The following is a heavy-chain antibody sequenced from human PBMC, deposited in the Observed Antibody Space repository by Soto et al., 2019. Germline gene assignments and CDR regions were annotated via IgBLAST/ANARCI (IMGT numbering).Heavy chain of an antibody. CDR2: IYSGGST. CDR1: GFTVSSNY. J-gene: IGHJ4*02. Sequence: EVQLVESGGGLVQPGGSLRLSCAASGFTVSSNYMSWVRQAPGKGLEWVSVIYSGGSTYYAASVKGRFTISRHNSKNTLYLKMDSLIAEDTAVYYCAATRLGYWGQGTLVTVSS. V-gene: IGHV3-53*04. D-gene: IGHD5-12*01. CDR3: AATRLGY.